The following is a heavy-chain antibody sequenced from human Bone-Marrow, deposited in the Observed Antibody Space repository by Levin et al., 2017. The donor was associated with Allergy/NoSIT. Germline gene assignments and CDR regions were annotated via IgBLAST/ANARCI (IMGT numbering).Heavy chain of an antibody. CDR1: GGSVSSGDCQ. J-gene: IGHJ4*02. CDR3: ARDYYDSSGSYFRTFDY. D-gene: IGHD3-22*01. V-gene: IGHV4-30-4*01. CDR2: IYHSGST. Sequence: LSQTLSLTCTVSGGSVSSGDCQWTWIRQPPGKGLEWIGSIYHSGSTYYNPSLKSRISISVDASKNQFSLKLSSVTASDTAVYYCARDYYDSSGSYFRTFDYWGQGSLVTVSS.